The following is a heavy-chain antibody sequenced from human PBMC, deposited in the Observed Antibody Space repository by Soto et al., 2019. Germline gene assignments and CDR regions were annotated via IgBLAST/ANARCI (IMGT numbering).Heavy chain of an antibody. J-gene: IGHJ4*01. CDR1: GYIFTSYY. CDR3: SIADPAETSPFDH. CDR2: INPFDGSR. V-gene: IGHV1-46*03. Sequence: GASVKVSCKASGYIFTSYYIHWVRQAPGQGLEWMGWINPFDGSRMFAQSFQGRVTMTRDTSTSTVYMEVSSLRSEDTAVYYCSIADPAETSPFDHWG.